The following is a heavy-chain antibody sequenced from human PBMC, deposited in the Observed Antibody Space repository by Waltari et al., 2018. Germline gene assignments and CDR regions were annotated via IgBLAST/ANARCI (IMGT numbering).Heavy chain of an antibody. CDR1: GGSISSSSDY. V-gene: IGHV4-39*07. Sequence: QLQLQESGTGLVKPSATLSLTCTVSGGSISSSSDYWGWIRQPPGKGLEWIGSIYYSGSTYYNPSLKSRVTISVDTSKNQFSLKLSSVTAADTAVYYCATTAYSSSWYNYWGQGTLVTVSS. D-gene: IGHD6-13*01. CDR2: IYYSGST. J-gene: IGHJ4*02. CDR3: ATTAYSSSWYNY.